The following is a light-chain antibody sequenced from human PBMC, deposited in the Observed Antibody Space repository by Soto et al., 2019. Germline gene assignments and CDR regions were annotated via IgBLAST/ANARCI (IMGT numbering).Light chain of an antibody. J-gene: IGLJ1*01. Sequence: QSALTQPRSVSGSPGQSVTISCTGTSSDVGGYNYVSWYQLHPGKAPKLMIYDVNKRPSGVPDRFSGSKSGNTASLTISGLQAEDEADYYCSSYAGSNNLGVFGTGTKLTVL. CDR3: SSYAGSNNLGV. CDR1: SSDVGGYNY. V-gene: IGLV2-11*01. CDR2: DVN.